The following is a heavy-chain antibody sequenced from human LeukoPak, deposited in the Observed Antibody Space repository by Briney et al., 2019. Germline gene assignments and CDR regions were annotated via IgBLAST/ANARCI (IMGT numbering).Heavy chain of an antibody. V-gene: IGHV3-30*18. CDR3: AKELDRSFDY. J-gene: IGHJ4*02. D-gene: IGHD3-22*01. CDR1: RFTFTTYG. CDR2: ISYDGSNK. Sequence: GGSLRLSCAASRFTFTTYGMHWVRQAPGKGLEWVAVISYDGSNKYYADPVKGRFTISRDNSKNTLYLQMNSLRAEDTAVYYCAKELDRSFDYWGQGTLVTVSS.